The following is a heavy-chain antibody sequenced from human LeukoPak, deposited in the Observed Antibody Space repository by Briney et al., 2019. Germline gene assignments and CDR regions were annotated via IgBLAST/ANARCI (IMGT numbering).Heavy chain of an antibody. D-gene: IGHD6-19*01. CDR1: GYTFINYY. Sequence: ASVKVSCKASGYTFINYYIHWVRQAPGQGLEWMGIINPSGGSTNYPQKFQGRVTMTRDMSTSTVYMELSRLRSDDTAVYYCARGGYSSPRGWFDPWGQGTLVTVSS. CDR2: INPSGGST. CDR3: ARGGYSSPRGWFDP. J-gene: IGHJ5*02. V-gene: IGHV1-46*01.